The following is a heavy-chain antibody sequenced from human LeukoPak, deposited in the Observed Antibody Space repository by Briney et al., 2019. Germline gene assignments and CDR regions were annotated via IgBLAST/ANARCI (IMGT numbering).Heavy chain of an antibody. J-gene: IGHJ4*02. CDR1: GFIFNNYA. CDR3: AKDNRRHYTSGPNPDSLH. V-gene: IGHV3-9*01. Sequence: GGSLRLSCAGSGFIFNNYAMLWVRQPPGKGLEWVSGISWNSGSIDYADSVKGRFTISRDNAKYSLYLQMNSLKVEDTAFYYCAKDNRRHYTSGPNPDSLHWGQGALVTVSS. D-gene: IGHD6-19*01. CDR2: ISWNSGSI.